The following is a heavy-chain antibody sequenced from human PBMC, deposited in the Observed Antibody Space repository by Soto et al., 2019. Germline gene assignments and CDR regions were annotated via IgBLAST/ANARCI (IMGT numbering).Heavy chain of an antibody. D-gene: IGHD1-7*01. J-gene: IGHJ3*02. CDR3: ARRARTATTNWGAFEI. CDR2: ISYSADKT. CDR1: GFTFSNYV. Sequence: EVQLLESGGGLVQPGGSLRLSCAASGFTFSNYVMNWVRQAPGKGLEWVSTISYSADKTFYADSVKGRFTISRDNSRDTLFLQMNILRADDAAVYYCARRARTATTNWGAFEIWGQGTMVTVSS. V-gene: IGHV3-23*01.